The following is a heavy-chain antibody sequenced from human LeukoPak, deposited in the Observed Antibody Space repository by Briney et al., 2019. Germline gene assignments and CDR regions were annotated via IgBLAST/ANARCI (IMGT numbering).Heavy chain of an antibody. D-gene: IGHD6-13*01. CDR1: GFTVSNNY. V-gene: IGHV3-66*01. CDR2: MYSGNYI. Sequence: GGSLRLSRVASGFTVSNNYVSWVRQAPGKGLEWVSIMYSGNYIYYADSVKGRFTISRDNSKNTLFLQMNSLRAEDTAVYYCARDRGIAAVGGRGMDVWGQGTTVTVSS. CDR3: ARDRGIAAVGGRGMDV. J-gene: IGHJ6*02.